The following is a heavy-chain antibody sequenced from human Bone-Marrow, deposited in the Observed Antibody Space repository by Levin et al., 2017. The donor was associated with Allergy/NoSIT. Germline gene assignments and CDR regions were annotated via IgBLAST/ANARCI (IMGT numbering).Heavy chain of an antibody. Sequence: GGSLRLSCAASGFTFSSYSMNWVRQAPGKGLEWVSYISSSSSTIYYADSVKGRFTISRDNAKNSLYLQMNSLRAEDTAVYYCARPDTAMAIDYWGQGTLVTVSS. CDR3: ARPDTAMAIDY. CDR1: GFTFSSYS. J-gene: IGHJ4*02. V-gene: IGHV3-48*01. D-gene: IGHD5-18*01. CDR2: ISSSSSTI.